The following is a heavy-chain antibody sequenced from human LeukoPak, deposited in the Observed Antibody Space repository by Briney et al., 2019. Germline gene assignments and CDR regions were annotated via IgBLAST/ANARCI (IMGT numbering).Heavy chain of an antibody. V-gene: IGHV6-1*01. CDR1: GDSVSSNSAA. Sequence: SQTLSLTCAISGDSVSSNSAAWTWIRQSPSRGLEWLGRTYYKSKWYNDYAISVKSRITINPDTSKNQFSLQLNSVTPEDSAVYYGAIDVNGDLYYDYWGQGTLVTVSS. D-gene: IGHD4-17*01. J-gene: IGHJ4*02. CDR2: TYYKSKWYN. CDR3: AIDVNGDLYYDY.